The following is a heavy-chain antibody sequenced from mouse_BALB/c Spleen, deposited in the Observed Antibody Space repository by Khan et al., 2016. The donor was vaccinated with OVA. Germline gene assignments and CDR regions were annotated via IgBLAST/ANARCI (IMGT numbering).Heavy chain of an antibody. CDR3: WILL. CDR2: IRLKSDDYGT. V-gene: IGHV6-6*02. CDR1: GFTFSNYW. Sequence: EVKLEESGGGLVQPGGSMKLSCVASGFTFSNYWMNWVRQSPEKGLEWVAEIRLKSDDYGTHYAESVKGRFTISRDDSKSSVYLQMNNLRAEDTDIYFCWILLWGQGTTLTVSS. J-gene: IGHJ2*01.